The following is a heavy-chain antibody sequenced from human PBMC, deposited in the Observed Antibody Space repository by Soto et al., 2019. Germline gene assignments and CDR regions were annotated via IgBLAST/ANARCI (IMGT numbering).Heavy chain of an antibody. D-gene: IGHD6-6*01. J-gene: IGHJ4*02. CDR2: IYYSGST. V-gene: IGHV4-61*01. CDR1: GGSVSSGSYY. Sequence: SETLSLTCTVSGGSVSSGSYYWSWIRQPPGKGLEWIGYIYYSGSTNYNPSLKSRVTISVDTSKNQFSLKLSSVTAADTAVYYCAKGAGPRLIAAASGRLFDYWGQGTLVTVSS. CDR3: AKGAGPRLIAAASGRLFDY.